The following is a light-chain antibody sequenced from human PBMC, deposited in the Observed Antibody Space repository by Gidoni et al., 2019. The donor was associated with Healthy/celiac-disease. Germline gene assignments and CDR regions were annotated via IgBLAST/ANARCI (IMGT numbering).Light chain of an antibody. J-gene: IGKJ5*01. CDR3: QQSYSTRPIT. CDR2: AAS. CDR1: QSISSY. Sequence: DIQMTQSPSSLSASVGDRVTITCRASQSISSYLNWYQQKPGKAPKLLIYAASSLQSGVHSRFSGSGSGTDFTLTISSLQPEDFATYYCQQSYSTRPITFGQGTRLEIK. V-gene: IGKV1-39*01.